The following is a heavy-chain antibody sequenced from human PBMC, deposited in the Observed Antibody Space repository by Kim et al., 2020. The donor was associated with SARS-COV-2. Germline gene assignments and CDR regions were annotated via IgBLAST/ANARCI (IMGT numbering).Heavy chain of an antibody. V-gene: IGHV4-4*07. J-gene: IGHJ4*02. Sequence: NYNPSLKGRVTMSVDTSKNEFSLKLSSVTAADTAVYYCARGGFYGDYLDYWGQGTLVTVSS. CDR3: ARGGFYGDYLDY. D-gene: IGHD4-17*01.